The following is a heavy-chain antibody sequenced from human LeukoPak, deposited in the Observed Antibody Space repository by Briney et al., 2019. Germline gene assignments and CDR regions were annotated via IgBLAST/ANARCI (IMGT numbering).Heavy chain of an antibody. Sequence: GGSLRLSCAASGFTSSSYAMHWVRQAPGKGLEWVAVISYDGSNKYYADSVKGRFTISRDNSKNTLYLQMNSLRAEDTAVYYCARDNHYYMDVWGKGTTVTVSS. J-gene: IGHJ6*03. D-gene: IGHD1-14*01. CDR1: GFTSSSYA. CDR3: ARDNHYYMDV. CDR2: ISYDGSNK. V-gene: IGHV3-30*04.